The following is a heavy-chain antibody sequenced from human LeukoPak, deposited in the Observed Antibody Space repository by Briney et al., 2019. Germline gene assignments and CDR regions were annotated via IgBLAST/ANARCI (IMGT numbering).Heavy chain of an antibody. CDR3: AGWNAFDI. CDR2: INTDGSST. V-gene: IGHV3-74*01. J-gene: IGHJ3*02. CDR1: GITFSNYW. Sequence: GGSLRLSCAASGITFSNYWMHWVRQAPGKGLVWVSRINTDGSSTNYADSVKSRFTISRDNAKNTLYLQMNSLRAEDTAVYYCAGWNAFDIWGQGTMVTVSS. D-gene: IGHD1-1*01.